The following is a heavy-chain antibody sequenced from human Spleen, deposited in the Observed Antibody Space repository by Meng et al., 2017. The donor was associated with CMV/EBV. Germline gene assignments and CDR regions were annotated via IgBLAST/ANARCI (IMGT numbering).Heavy chain of an antibody. CDR2: IIPIFGTA. CDR3: ASLRAVAGTFDY. Sequence: CKASGGTFSSYAIRWVRQAPGQGLEWMGGIIPIFGTANYAQKFQGRVTITTDESTSTAYMELSSLRSEDTAVYYCASLRAVAGTFDYWGQGTLVTVSS. D-gene: IGHD6-19*01. J-gene: IGHJ4*02. CDR1: GGTFSSYA. V-gene: IGHV1-69*05.